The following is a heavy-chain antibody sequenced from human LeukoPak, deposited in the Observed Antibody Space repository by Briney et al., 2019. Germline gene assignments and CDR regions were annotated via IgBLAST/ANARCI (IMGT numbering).Heavy chain of an antibody. D-gene: IGHD3-3*01. J-gene: IGHJ5*02. Sequence: ASVKVPCKASGYTFTGYYMHWVRQAPGQGLEWMGWINPNSGGTNYAQKFQGRVTMTRDTSISTAYMELSRLRSDDTAVYYCARTYYDFWSGYQPSNWFDPWGQGTLVAVSS. CDR1: GYTFTGYY. CDR3: ARTYYDFWSGYQPSNWFDP. CDR2: INPNSGGT. V-gene: IGHV1-2*02.